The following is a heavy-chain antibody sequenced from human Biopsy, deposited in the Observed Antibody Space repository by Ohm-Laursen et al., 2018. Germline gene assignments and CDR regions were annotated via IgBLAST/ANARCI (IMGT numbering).Heavy chain of an antibody. V-gene: IGHV4-61*08. CDR3: ARLYRLDDYWNDDPPDAFDV. J-gene: IGHJ3*01. CDR1: GGSISSSGDY. Sequence: SETLSLTCIVSGGSISSSGDYWSWIRQPPRKGLEWIGYISDRGSTNYNPSPRGRVTISVDTSKNQFSLKLTSVTAADTAVFFCARLYRLDDYWNDDPPDAFDVWGQGTMVTVSS. D-gene: IGHD3-3*01. CDR2: ISDRGST.